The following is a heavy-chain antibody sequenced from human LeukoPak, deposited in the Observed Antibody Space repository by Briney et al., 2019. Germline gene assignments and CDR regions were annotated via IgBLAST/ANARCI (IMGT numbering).Heavy chain of an antibody. CDR2: INHSGST. J-gene: IGHJ5*02. Sequence: LRETLSLTCAVYGGSFSGYYWSWIRQPPGKGLEWIGEINHSGSTNYNPSLKSRVAISVDTSKNQFSLKLSSVTAADTAVYYCARHVKRYYYGSGTPDWFDPWGQGTLVTVSS. D-gene: IGHD3-10*01. V-gene: IGHV4-34*01. CDR1: GGSFSGYY. CDR3: ARHVKRYYYGSGTPDWFDP.